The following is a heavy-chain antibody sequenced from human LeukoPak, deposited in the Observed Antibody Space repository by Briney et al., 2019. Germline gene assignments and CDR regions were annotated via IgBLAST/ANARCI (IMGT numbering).Heavy chain of an antibody. V-gene: IGHV3-53*01. CDR1: GFTVSSNY. Sequence: GGSLRLSCAASGFTVSSNYMGWVRQAPGKGLEWVSVIYSGGSTYYADSVKGRFTISRDNSKNTLYLQMNSLRAEDTAVYYCASYGSGESYGMDVWGQGTTVTVSS. CDR2: IYSGGST. D-gene: IGHD3-10*01. J-gene: IGHJ6*02. CDR3: ASYGSGESYGMDV.